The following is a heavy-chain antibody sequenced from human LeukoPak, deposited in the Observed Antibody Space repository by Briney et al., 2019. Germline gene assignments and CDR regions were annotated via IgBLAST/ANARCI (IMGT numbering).Heavy chain of an antibody. V-gene: IGHV5-51*01. CDR2: IYPGDSDT. CDR3: ARRVVSSGWNDY. CDR1: GYSFTNYW. J-gene: IGHJ4*02. Sequence: GESLKISCKGSGYSFTNYWIAWVRQMPGKGLEWMGIIYPGDSDTRYSPSFQGQVTISADKSISTAYLQWSSLKASDTAMYFWARRVVSSGWNDYWGQGTLVTAPS. D-gene: IGHD2-21*01.